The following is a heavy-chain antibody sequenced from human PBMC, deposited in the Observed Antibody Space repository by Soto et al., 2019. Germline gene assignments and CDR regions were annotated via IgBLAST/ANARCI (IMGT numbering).Heavy chain of an antibody. Sequence: GESLKISCAASGFTFSSYSMNWVRQAPGKGLEWVSYISSSSSTIYYADSVKGRFTISRDNAKNSLYLQMNSLRDEDTAVYYCARDKALVVVAATFDYWGQGTLVTVSS. CDR1: GFTFSSYS. D-gene: IGHD2-15*01. J-gene: IGHJ4*02. CDR2: ISSSSSTI. V-gene: IGHV3-48*02. CDR3: ARDKALVVVAATFDY.